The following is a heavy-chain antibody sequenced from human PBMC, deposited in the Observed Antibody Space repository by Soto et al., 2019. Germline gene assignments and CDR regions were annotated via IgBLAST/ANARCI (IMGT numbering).Heavy chain of an antibody. J-gene: IGHJ4*02. CDR2: IKQDGSEK. CDR1: GFTFSSYW. D-gene: IGHD1-26*01. CDR3: ARDAVWWETIGLFDY. Sequence: GGSLRLSCAASGFTFSSYWMSWVRQAPGKGLEWVANIKQDGSEKYYVDSVKGRFTISRDNAKNSLYLQMNSLRAEDTAVYYCARDAVWWETIGLFDYWGQGTLVTVSS. V-gene: IGHV3-7*05.